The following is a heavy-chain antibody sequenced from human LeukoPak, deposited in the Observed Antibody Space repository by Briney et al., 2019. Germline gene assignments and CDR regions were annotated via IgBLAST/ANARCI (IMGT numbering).Heavy chain of an antibody. Sequence: GGSLRLSCAASGFTFSTYWMSWVRQAPGKGLEWVANIKQDGSDKHYVESVKGRFIISRDNAKNSLYLQMNSLRAEDTAVYYCATGPPFDIWGHGTMVTVSS. J-gene: IGHJ3*02. CDR3: ATGPPFDI. CDR2: IKQDGSDK. V-gene: IGHV3-7*01. CDR1: GFTFSTYW.